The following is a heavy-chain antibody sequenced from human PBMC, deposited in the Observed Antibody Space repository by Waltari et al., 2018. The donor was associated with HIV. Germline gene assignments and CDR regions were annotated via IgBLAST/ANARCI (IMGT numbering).Heavy chain of an antibody. CDR1: GYTFGDYA. V-gene: IGHV1-3*01. Sequence: QVQLVQSGAEVAKPGASVRLSCKTSGYTFGDYAIRWVRQAPGQGLEWMGWINCGKGNTRYSETSQGRFTITRDTSAATAYLEVTDLRSEDTALYYCAREPIISVANNAFDVWGLGSMVTVSS. D-gene: IGHD6-19*01. CDR3: AREPIISVANNAFDV. J-gene: IGHJ3*01. CDR2: INCGKGNT.